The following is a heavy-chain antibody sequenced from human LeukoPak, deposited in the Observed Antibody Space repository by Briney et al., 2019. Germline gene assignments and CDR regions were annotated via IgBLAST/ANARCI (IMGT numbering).Heavy chain of an antibody. CDR2: INPNSGGT. D-gene: IGHD2-8*02. CDR3: ASTGGDYDYYGMDV. CDR1: GYTFTGYY. J-gene: IGHJ6*02. Sequence: ASVKVSCKASGYTFTGYYTHWVRQAPGQGLEWMGWINPNSGGTNYAQKFQGRVTMTRDTSISTAYMELSRLRSDDTAVYYCASTGGDYDYYGMDVWGQGTTVTVSS. V-gene: IGHV1-2*02.